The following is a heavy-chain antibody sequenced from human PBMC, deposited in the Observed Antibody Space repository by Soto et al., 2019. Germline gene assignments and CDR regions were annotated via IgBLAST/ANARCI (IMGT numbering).Heavy chain of an antibody. Sequence: QVQLQESGPGLVRPSETLSLTCTVSNIPITKYYWSWIRQPPGKGLEWIGYIHHTGSTNCKPSLKSRVTMSVATSKSQVSLTLTSVAAEDTAIYYCARESCNIGRCYLDVWGQGTTVAVSS. D-gene: IGHD2-8*01. CDR3: ARESCNIGRCYLDV. V-gene: IGHV4-59*01. CDR1: NIPITKYY. J-gene: IGHJ6*02. CDR2: IHHTGST.